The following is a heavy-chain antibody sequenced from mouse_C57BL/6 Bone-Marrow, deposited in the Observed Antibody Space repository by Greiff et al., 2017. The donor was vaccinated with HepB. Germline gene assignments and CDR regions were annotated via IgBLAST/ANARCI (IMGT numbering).Heavy chain of an antibody. CDR2: IYPGSGST. CDR3: ARPYYYGSSYGGFAY. J-gene: IGHJ3*01. Sequence: QVQLQQPGAELVKPGASVKMSCKASGYTFTSYWLTWVKQRPGQGLEWIGDIYPGSGSTNYNEKFQSKATLTVDTSSSTAYMQLSSLTSEDSAVYYCARPYYYGSSYGGFAYWGQGTLVTVSA. CDR1: GYTFTSYW. D-gene: IGHD1-1*01. V-gene: IGHV1-55*01.